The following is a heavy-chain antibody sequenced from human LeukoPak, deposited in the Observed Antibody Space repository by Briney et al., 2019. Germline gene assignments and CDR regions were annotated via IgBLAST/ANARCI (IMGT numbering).Heavy chain of an antibody. V-gene: IGHV3-72*01. Sequence: PGGFLRLSCAASGFTFSDHYMDWVRQAPGKGLEWVGRTRNKANSYTTEYAASVKGRFTISRDDSKNSLYLQMNSLKTEDTAVYYCARSIAGGSGSYYMDVWGKGTTVTVSS. J-gene: IGHJ6*03. D-gene: IGHD3-10*01. CDR1: GFTFSDHY. CDR2: TRNKANSYTT. CDR3: ARSIAGGSGSYYMDV.